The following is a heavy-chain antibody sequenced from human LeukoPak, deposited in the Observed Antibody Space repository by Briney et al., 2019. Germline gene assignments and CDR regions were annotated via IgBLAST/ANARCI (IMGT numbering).Heavy chain of an antibody. V-gene: IGHV3-21*01. Sequence: GGSLRLSCAASGFTFISYSMNWVRQAPGKGLEWVSSISSRSSYIYYADSVKGRFTISRDNAKNSLYLQMNSLRAEDTAVYYCARDLTGHFDYWGQGTLVNVSS. D-gene: IGHD3-9*01. CDR1: GFTFISYS. J-gene: IGHJ4*02. CDR2: ISSRSSYI. CDR3: ARDLTGHFDY.